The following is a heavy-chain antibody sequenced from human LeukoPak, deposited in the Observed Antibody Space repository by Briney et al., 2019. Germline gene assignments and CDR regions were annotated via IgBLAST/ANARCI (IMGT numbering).Heavy chain of an antibody. CDR2: IYYSGST. Sequence: SETLSLTCTVSGGSISSYYWSWTRQPPGKGLEWIGYIYYSGSTNYNPSLKSRVTISVDTSKNQFSLKLSSVTAADTAVYYCARAKLLGFPSYGMDVWGQGTTVTVSS. V-gene: IGHV4-59*01. D-gene: IGHD2-15*01. J-gene: IGHJ6*02. CDR1: GGSISSYY. CDR3: ARAKLLGFPSYGMDV.